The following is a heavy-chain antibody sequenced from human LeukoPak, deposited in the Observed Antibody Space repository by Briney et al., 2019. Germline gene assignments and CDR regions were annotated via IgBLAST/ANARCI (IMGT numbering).Heavy chain of an antibody. CDR2: IMPIFGTA. J-gene: IGHJ3*02. D-gene: IGHD5-24*01. CDR3: ARGDGYNHAFDI. V-gene: IGHV1-69*05. CDR1: GGTFSSYA. Sequence: SVKVSCKASGGTFSSYAISWVRQAPGQGLEWMGRIMPIFGTANYAQKFQGRVTITTDESTSTAYMELSSLRSEDTAVYYCARGDGYNHAFDIWGQGTMVTVSS.